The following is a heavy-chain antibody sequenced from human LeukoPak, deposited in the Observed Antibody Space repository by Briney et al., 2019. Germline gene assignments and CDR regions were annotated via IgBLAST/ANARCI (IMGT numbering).Heavy chain of an antibody. V-gene: IGHV3-23*01. CDR3: AKDLRYYYA. CDR2: ISGTGGIT. CDR1: GFTFSNYA. J-gene: IGHJ1*01. Sequence: GGSLRLSCAASGFTFSNYAMNWVRQAPGKGLEWVSTISGTGGITYYADSVKGRFTISRDKSKNTLYLQMSSLRAEDTAVYYCAKDLRYYYAWGQGTLVTVSS. D-gene: IGHD3-10*01.